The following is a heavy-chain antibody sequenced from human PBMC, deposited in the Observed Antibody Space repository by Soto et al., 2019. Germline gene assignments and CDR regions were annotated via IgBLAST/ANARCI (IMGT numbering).Heavy chain of an antibody. V-gene: IGHV3-7*01. CDR2: IKQDGSEK. CDR1: GFTFSSYW. Sequence: EVQLVESGGGLVQPGGSLRLSCAASGFTFSSYWMSWVRQAPGKGLEWVANIKQDGSEKYYVDSVKGRFTISRDNAKNSLYLQMNSLRAGDTAVYYCAGDIGVVPAAGVMDSWGQGTLVTVSS. J-gene: IGHJ4*02. D-gene: IGHD2-2*01. CDR3: AGDIGVVPAAGVMDS.